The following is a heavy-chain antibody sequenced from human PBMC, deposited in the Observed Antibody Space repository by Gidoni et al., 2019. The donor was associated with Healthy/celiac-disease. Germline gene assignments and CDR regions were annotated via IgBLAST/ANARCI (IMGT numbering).Heavy chain of an antibody. CDR2: IKSKTDGGTT. J-gene: IGHJ4*02. V-gene: IGHV3-15*01. Sequence: EVQLVASGGGLVNPGGSLRLSCAASGVTFSNACMSWVCQAPGKGLEWVGRIKSKTDGGTTDYAAPVKGRFTISRDDSKNTLYLQMNSLKTEDTAVYYCTTGVVVVVAATGFDYWGQGTLVTVSS. D-gene: IGHD2-15*01. CDR1: GVTFSNAC. CDR3: TTGVVVVVAATGFDY.